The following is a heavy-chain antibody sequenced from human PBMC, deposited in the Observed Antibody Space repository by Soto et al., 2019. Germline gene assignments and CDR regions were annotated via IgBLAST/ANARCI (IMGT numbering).Heavy chain of an antibody. J-gene: IGHJ4*02. CDR1: GFTFNRHA. CDR3: AKVSSAWYAGFFDL. Sequence: EVQLLESGGGLVQPGGSLRLSCTASGFTFNRHAMTWVRQAPGKGLEWVSGLSDSGGSIYYADSVKGRFTISRDNSXNILYLQMNTLRAEDTAVYYCAKVSSAWYAGFFDLWGQGTLVTVSS. V-gene: IGHV3-23*01. CDR2: LSDSGGSI. D-gene: IGHD2-8*01.